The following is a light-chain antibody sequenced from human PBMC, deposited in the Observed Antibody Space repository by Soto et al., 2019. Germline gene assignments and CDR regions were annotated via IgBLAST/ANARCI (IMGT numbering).Light chain of an antibody. CDR3: QQYEHYYS. V-gene: IGKV1-5*03. CDR2: KAS. Sequence: DIQLTQSPSTLSASVGDRVTITCRARQTINTWLAWYQHKPGKGPKLLIYKASRLESGVPSRFSGSGSGTEVTLTISSLKADDLETYYCQQYEHYYSFGQGTKLEIK. J-gene: IGKJ2*03. CDR1: QTINTW.